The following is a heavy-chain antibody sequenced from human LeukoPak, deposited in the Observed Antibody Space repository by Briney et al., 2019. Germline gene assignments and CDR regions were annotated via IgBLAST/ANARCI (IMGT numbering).Heavy chain of an antibody. CDR1: GFTLSNYW. Sequence: GGSLRLSCEASGFTLSNYWMSWVRQAPGKGLEWVSTISDSGGSTYYADSVKGRFTISRDNSKNTLYLQMNSLRAEDTAVYSCAKGRTIFGVVTYDAFDIWGQGTMVTVSS. J-gene: IGHJ3*02. V-gene: IGHV3-23*01. D-gene: IGHD3-3*01. CDR3: AKGRTIFGVVTYDAFDI. CDR2: ISDSGGST.